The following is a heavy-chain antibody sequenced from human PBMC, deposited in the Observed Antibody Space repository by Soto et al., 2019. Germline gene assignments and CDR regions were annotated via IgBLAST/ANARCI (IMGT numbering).Heavy chain of an antibody. D-gene: IGHD6-13*01. V-gene: IGHV1-69*13. CDR2: IIPIFGTA. Sequence: SVKVSCKASGGTFSSYAISWVRQAPGQGLEWMGGIIPIFGTANYAQKFQGRVTITADESTSTAYMELSSLRSEDTAVYYCAGRPTAADAYGMDVWGQGTTVTVSS. J-gene: IGHJ6*02. CDR1: GGTFSSYA. CDR3: AGRPTAADAYGMDV.